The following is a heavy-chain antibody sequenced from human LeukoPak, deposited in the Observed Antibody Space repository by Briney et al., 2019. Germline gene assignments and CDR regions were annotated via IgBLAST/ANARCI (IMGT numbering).Heavy chain of an antibody. CDR1: GYTFTSYG. Sequence: RASVKVSFTASGYTFTSYGISWVRQAPGQGLEWMGWISAYNGNTNYAQKLQGRVTMTTDTSTSTAYMELRSLRSDDTAVYYCARQLVPPAPDYWGQGTLVTVSS. D-gene: IGHD6-6*01. CDR3: ARQLVPPAPDY. V-gene: IGHV1-18*01. J-gene: IGHJ4*02. CDR2: ISAYNGNT.